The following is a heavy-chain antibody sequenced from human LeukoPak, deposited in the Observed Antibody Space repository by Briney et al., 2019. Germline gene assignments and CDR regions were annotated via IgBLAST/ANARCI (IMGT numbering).Heavy chain of an antibody. CDR1: GFTFSSYS. J-gene: IGHJ3*02. Sequence: GGSLRLSCAASGFTFSSYSMNWVRQAPGKGLEWVSSISSSSSYIYYADSVKGRFTISRDNSKNTPYLQMNSLRAEDTAVYYCARGRPDLTYYYDSSGPQQGAFDIWGQGTMVTVSS. CDR2: ISSSSSYI. V-gene: IGHV3-21*01. CDR3: ARGRPDLTYYYDSSGPQQGAFDI. D-gene: IGHD3-22*01.